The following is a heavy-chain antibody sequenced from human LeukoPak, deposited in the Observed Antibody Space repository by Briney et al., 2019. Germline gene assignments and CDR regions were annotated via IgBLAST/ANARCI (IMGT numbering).Heavy chain of an antibody. Sequence: GRSLRLSCEASGYTFDDYAMHWVRQAPGKGLEWVSGISWNSGSIGYADSVKGRFSISRDNGKNSLYLQMDSLTTEDTALYYCAKSHTYGLGESYLDFWGQGTLVSVSS. V-gene: IGHV3-9*01. D-gene: IGHD5-18*01. CDR1: GYTFDDYA. J-gene: IGHJ4*02. CDR2: ISWNSGSI. CDR3: AKSHTYGLGESYLDF.